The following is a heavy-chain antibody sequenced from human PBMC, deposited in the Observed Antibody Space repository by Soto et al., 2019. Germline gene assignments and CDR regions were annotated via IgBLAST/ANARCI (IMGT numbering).Heavy chain of an antibody. V-gene: IGHV4-31*03. CDR2: IYYSGNT. CDR3: ARSVFP. J-gene: IGHJ5*02. CDR1: GGSISSGDYY. Sequence: SETLSLTCTVSGGSISSGDYYWSWIRQHPGKGLEWIGYIYYSGNTYYNPSLKSRVTISVDTSKNQVSLKLTSVTAADTAVYYCARSVFPWGQGTLVTVSS.